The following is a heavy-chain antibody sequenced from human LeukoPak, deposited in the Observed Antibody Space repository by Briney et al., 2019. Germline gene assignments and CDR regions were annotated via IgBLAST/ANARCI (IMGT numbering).Heavy chain of an antibody. V-gene: IGHV3-66*01. CDR3: ARFGSSISSYPLDY. CDR2: LYASGIT. J-gene: IGHJ4*02. CDR1: GFTFSSYS. Sequence: GGSLRLSCAASGFTFSSYSMNWVRQAPGKGLEWVSLLYASGITNYADSVKGRFTVSRDNSKNTLYLQLNSLRAEDTAVYYCARFGSSISSYPLDYWGQGALVTVSS. D-gene: IGHD2-2*01.